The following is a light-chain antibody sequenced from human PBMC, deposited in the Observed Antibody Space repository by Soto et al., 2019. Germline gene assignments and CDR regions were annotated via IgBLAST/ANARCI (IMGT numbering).Light chain of an antibody. CDR3: QQRSNWPLT. CDR1: QSVSST. CDR2: GAS. J-gene: IGKJ4*01. Sequence: EIVMTQSPATLSVSPGERATLSCRASQSVSSTLAWYQQKPGQAPRLLIYGASTRATGIPARFSGSGSGTDFTLTISSLEPEDFAVYYCQQRSNWPLTFGGGTKVDIK. V-gene: IGKV3-11*01.